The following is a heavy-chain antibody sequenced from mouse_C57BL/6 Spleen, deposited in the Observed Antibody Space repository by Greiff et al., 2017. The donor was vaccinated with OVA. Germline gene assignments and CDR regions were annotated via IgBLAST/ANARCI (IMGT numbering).Heavy chain of an antibody. CDR2: ISSGGDYI. CDR1: GFTFSSYA. Sequence: EVQVVESGAGLVKPGGSLKLSCAASGFTFSSYAMSWVRQTPEPRLEWVAYISSGGDYIYYADPVKGRFTISRDKARNTLYLQMSRLKSEDTAMDYCTRDGAYWGQGTLVTVSA. J-gene: IGHJ3*01. CDR3: TRDGAY. V-gene: IGHV5-9-1*02.